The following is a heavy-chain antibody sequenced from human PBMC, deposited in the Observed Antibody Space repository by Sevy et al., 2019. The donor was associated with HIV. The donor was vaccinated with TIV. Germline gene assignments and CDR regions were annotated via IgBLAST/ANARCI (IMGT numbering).Heavy chain of an antibody. CDR1: GFTFSSYA. J-gene: IGHJ4*02. CDR2: ISGSGGST. V-gene: IGHV3-23*01. D-gene: IGHD3-22*01. Sequence: GGSLRLSCAASGFTFSSYAMSWVRQAPGKGLEWVSAISGSGGSTYYADSVKGRFTISRDNSKNTLYLQMNSLRAEDTAVYYCAKTPAIHYYDSSGYFDYWGQGTLVTVSS. CDR3: AKTPAIHYYDSSGYFDY.